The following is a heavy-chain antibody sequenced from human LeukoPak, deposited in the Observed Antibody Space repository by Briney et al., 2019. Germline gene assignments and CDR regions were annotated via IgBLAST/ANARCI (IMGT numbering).Heavy chain of an antibody. CDR2: ISGSGGST. D-gene: IGHD3-3*01. Sequence: GGSLRLSCAASGFTFSSCAMSWVRQAPGKGLEWVSAISGSGGSTYYADSVKGRFTISRDNSKNTLYLQMNSLRAEDTAVYYCAKERYYDFWSGPGDWFDPWGQGTLVTVSS. V-gene: IGHV3-23*01. J-gene: IGHJ5*02. CDR3: AKERYYDFWSGPGDWFDP. CDR1: GFTFSSCA.